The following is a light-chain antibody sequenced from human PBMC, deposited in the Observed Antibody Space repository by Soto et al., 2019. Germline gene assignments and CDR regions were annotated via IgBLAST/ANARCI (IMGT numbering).Light chain of an antibody. Sequence: QSVLTQPASVSGSPGQSIRSACTGASGDIDAYNYVSWYQQHPGKAPKLMIYDVSNRPSGISNRFSGSKSGNTASLTISGLQAEDEADYYCGSYTTSSNYVFGTGTKVTVL. CDR3: GSYTTSSNYV. V-gene: IGLV2-14*01. CDR1: SGDIDAYNY. CDR2: DVS. J-gene: IGLJ1*01.